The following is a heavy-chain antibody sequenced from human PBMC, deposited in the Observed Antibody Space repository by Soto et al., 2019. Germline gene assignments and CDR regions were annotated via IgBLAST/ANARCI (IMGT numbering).Heavy chain of an antibody. V-gene: IGHV3-21*01. J-gene: IGHJ5*02. CDR2: ISSSSSYI. CDR3: GRDTEKLRSYNWSDT. D-gene: IGHD2-15*01. CDR1: GFTFSSYS. Sequence: GGSLRLSCAASGFTFSSYSMNWVRQAPGKGLEWVSSISSSSSYIYYADSVKGRFTISRDNAKNSLYLQMNNLRAEDTAVYYCGRDTEKLRSYNWSDTLCQGTLVTVFS.